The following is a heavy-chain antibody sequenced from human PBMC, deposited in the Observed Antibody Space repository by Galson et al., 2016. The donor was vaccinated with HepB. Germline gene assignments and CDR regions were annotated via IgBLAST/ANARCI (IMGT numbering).Heavy chain of an antibody. D-gene: IGHD3-22*01. CDR3: ARRRPSEPYDRDTFHI. CDR2: IYPGDSAT. V-gene: IGHV5-51*01. CDR1: GYTFTGYW. J-gene: IGHJ3*02. Sequence: QSGAEVKKPGESLKISCKASGYTFTGYWIGWVRQMPGKGLEWMGIIYPGDSATRYSSSFQGQVTISVDRSISTTYLQWSSLKDSDTAMYYCARRRPSEPYDRDTFHIWGQGTMVTVSS.